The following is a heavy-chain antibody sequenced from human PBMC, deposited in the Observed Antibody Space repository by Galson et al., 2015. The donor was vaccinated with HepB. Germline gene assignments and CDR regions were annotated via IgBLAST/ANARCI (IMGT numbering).Heavy chain of an antibody. CDR2: IYYSGST. V-gene: IGHV4-31*03. D-gene: IGHD2-21*02. Sequence: TLSLTCTVSGGSISSGGYYWSWIRQHPGKGLEWIGYIYYSGSTYYNPSLKSRVTISVDTSKNQFSLKLSSVTAADTAVYYCARGRILLLSDCAFDIWGQGTMVTVSS. CDR1: GGSISSGGYY. J-gene: IGHJ3*02. CDR3: ARGRILLLSDCAFDI.